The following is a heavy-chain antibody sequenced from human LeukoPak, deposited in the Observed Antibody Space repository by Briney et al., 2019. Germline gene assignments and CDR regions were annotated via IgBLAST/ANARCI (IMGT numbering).Heavy chain of an antibody. CDR1: GYTFTSYG. CDR2: ISAYNGNT. Sequence: ASVKVSCKASGYTFTSYGISWVRQPPGQGLEWMGLISAYNGNTNYAQKLQGRVTMTTDTSTSTAYMELRSQRSDDTAVYYCARCHNYYGSGSYYNINWFDPWGQGTLVTVSS. J-gene: IGHJ5*02. V-gene: IGHV1-18*04. D-gene: IGHD3-10*01. CDR3: ARCHNYYGSGSYYNINWFDP.